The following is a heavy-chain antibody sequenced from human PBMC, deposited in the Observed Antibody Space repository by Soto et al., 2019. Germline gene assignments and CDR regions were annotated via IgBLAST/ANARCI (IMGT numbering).Heavy chain of an antibody. CDR3: VRWNGFGDR. Sequence: GGSLRLSCAVSGFIISDYGVTWVRQAPGKGLEWVSGFSGGGGGTFYADSVKGRFTISRDDPKNTAYLQMNSLGAEDTAVYYCVRWNGFGDRWGQGTLVTVSS. J-gene: IGHJ5*02. V-gene: IGHV3-23*01. CDR2: FSGGGGGT. CDR1: GFIISDYG. D-gene: IGHD1-1*01.